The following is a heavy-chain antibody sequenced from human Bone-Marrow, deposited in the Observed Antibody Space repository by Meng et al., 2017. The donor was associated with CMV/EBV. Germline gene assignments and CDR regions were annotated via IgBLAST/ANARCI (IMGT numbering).Heavy chain of an antibody. Sequence: QVQRQQSGPGLVKSSETLSPTCRVAGVSISTHYWSWIRQTPGKGLEWIASIHYTGRADYSPSLKSRVTVSVDTSDSQLSLKLSSVTTADTAMYYCAERGGGYWGQGILVTVSS. D-gene: IGHD1-1*01. CDR3: AERGGGY. V-gene: IGHV4-59*11. J-gene: IGHJ4*02. CDR2: IHYTGRA. CDR1: GVSISTHY.